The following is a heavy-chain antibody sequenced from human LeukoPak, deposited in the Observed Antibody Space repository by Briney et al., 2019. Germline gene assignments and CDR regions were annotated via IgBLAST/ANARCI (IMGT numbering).Heavy chain of an antibody. V-gene: IGHV4-38-2*01. J-gene: IGHJ4*02. CDR3: ASLPSNTVTHDY. CDR2: IYHSGST. Sequence: PSETLSLTCAVSGYSISSSYYWGWIRQPPGKGLEWIGTIYHSGSTHYNPSLKGRVTLSVDTSKNQFSLKLRSVTAADTAVYYCASLPSNTVTHDYWGQGTLVTVSS. CDR1: GYSISSSYY. D-gene: IGHD4-11*01.